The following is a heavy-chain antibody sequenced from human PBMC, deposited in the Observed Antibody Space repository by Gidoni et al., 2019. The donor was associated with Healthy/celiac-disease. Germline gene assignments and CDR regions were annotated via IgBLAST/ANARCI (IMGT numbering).Heavy chain of an antibody. CDR2: VSSSMSYI. CDR3: ERDRHAGDDIDI. V-gene: IGHV3-21*01. CDR1: AFTFSGYS. Sequence: EVQLVVSGAGLVKHGGLLRASCAASAFTFSGYSMNWVRQAPGKGLDWVSSVSSSMSYICYADSVRGRFTISRDNTKNSLYLKMNRLGGENTAGYYCERDRHAGDDIDIWDQGTMVTVSS. D-gene: IGHD3-10*01. J-gene: IGHJ3*02.